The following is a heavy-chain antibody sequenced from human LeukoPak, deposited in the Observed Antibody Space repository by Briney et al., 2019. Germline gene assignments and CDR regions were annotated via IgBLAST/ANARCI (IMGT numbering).Heavy chain of an antibody. CDR2: IYYSGST. V-gene: IGHV4-30-4*01. J-gene: IGHJ3*02. D-gene: IGHD2-15*01. CDR3: ARDAGSHHDAFDI. Sequence: SQTLSLTCTVSGGSISSGDYYWSWIRQPPGKGLEWIGCIYYSGSTYYNPSLKSRVTISVDTSKNQFSLKLSSVTAADTAVYYCARDAGSHHDAFDIWGQGTMVTVSS. CDR1: GGSISSGDYY.